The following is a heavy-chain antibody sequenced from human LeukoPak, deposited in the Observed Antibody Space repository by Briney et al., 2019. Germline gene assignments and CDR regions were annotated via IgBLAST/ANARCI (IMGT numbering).Heavy chain of an antibody. CDR1: GFTFSTYG. Sequence: GGSLRLSCAASGFTFSTYGMSWVRRAPGKGLDWVSAISGSGGSKYYADSVKGRFTISRDNSKNTLYLQMNSLRAEDTAVYYCAKGRPGAFDIWGQGTMVTVSS. J-gene: IGHJ3*02. CDR3: AKGRPGAFDI. V-gene: IGHV3-23*01. CDR2: ISGSGGSK.